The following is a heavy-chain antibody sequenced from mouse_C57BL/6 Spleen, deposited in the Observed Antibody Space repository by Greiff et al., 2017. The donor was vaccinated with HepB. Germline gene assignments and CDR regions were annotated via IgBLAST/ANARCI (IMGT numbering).Heavy chain of an antibody. Sequence: EVQLVESGGGLVKPGGSLKLSCAASGFTFSSYAMSWVRQTPEKRLEWVATISDGGSYTYYPDNVKGRFTISRDNAKNNLYLQMSHLKSEDTAMYYCARDDYDEKAFDYWGQGTTLTVSS. D-gene: IGHD2-4*01. V-gene: IGHV5-4*01. CDR1: GFTFSSYA. CDR2: ISDGGSYT. CDR3: ARDDYDEKAFDY. J-gene: IGHJ2*01.